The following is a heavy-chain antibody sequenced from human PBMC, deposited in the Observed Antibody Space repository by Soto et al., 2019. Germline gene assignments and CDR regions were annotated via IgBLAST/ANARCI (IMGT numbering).Heavy chain of an antibody. CDR2: IWYDGSNK. D-gene: IGHD2-2*01. V-gene: IGHV3-33*01. Sequence: QVQLVESGGGVVQPGRSLRLSCAASGFTFSSYGMHWVRQAPGKGLEWVAVIWYDGSNKYYADSVKGRFTISRDNSKNTLYLQMNSLRAEDTAVYYCARDAQTMDCSSTSCGYYYYGMDVWGQGTTVTVSS. J-gene: IGHJ6*02. CDR1: GFTFSSYG. CDR3: ARDAQTMDCSSTSCGYYYYGMDV.